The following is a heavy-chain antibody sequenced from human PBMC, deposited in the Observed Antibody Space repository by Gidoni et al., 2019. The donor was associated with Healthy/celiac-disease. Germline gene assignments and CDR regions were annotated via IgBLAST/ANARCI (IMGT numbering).Heavy chain of an antibody. CDR3: ARDSLVDTAMAMYYYGMDV. D-gene: IGHD5-18*01. V-gene: IGHV4-59*01. CDR2: IYYSGST. CDR1: GGSISSYY. J-gene: IGHJ6*02. Sequence: QVQLQESGPGLVKPSETLSLTCTVPGGSISSYYWSWIRQPPGKGLEWIGYIYYSGSTNYNPSLKSRVTISVETSKNQFSLKLSSVTAADTAVYYCARDSLVDTAMAMYYYGMDVWGQGTTVTVSS.